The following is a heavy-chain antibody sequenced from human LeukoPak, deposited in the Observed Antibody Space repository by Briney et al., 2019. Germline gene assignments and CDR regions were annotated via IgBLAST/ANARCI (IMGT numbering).Heavy chain of an antibody. D-gene: IGHD5-24*01. J-gene: IGHJ6*03. Sequence: KSSETLSLTCTVSGGSISNYYWSWIRQPPGKGLEWIGYIYYSGSTNYNPSLESRVTISVDTSKNQFSLKLSSVTAADTAVYYCARDRREHYYYYMDVWGQGTTVTVSS. CDR2: IYYSGST. CDR1: GGSISNYY. CDR3: ARDRREHYYYYMDV. V-gene: IGHV4-59*01.